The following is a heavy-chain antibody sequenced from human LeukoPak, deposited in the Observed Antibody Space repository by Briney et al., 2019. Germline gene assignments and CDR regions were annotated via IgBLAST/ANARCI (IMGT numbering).Heavy chain of an antibody. D-gene: IGHD6-19*01. Sequence: GGSLRLSCAASGFTFSNYAMTWVRQAPGKGLEWVSAISGSGGSTYYADSVKGRFTISRDNSKNTLYLQMNSLRAEDTAVYYCAKDQGAPGWVSNWGQGTLVTVSS. J-gene: IGHJ4*02. CDR2: ISGSGGST. CDR1: GFTFSNYA. V-gene: IGHV3-23*01. CDR3: AKDQGAPGWVSN.